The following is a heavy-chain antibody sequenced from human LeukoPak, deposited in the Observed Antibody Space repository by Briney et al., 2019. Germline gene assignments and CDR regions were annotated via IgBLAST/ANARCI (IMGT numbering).Heavy chain of an antibody. D-gene: IGHD6-13*01. CDR1: GGSFSGYY. Sequence: PSETLSLTCAVYGGSFSGYYWSWIRQPPGKGLEWIGENNHSVSTNYNPSLKSRVTISVDTSKNQFSLKLSSVTAADTAVYYCARGLGRASWYTDYWGQGTLVTVSS. V-gene: IGHV4-34*01. CDR2: NNHSVST. CDR3: ARGLGRASWYTDY. J-gene: IGHJ4*02.